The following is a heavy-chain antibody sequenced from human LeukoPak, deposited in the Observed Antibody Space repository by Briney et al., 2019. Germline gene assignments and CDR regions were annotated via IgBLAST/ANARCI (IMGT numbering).Heavy chain of an antibody. V-gene: IGHV4-38-2*02. D-gene: IGHD3-10*01. J-gene: IGHJ5*02. Sequence: SETLSLTCTVSGGSISDYYWTWIRQPPGKGLEWSGSIYHSGSTYYNPSPKSRVTISVDTSKNQFSLKLSSVTAADTAVYYCARVILWFGELYGHWFDPWGQGTLVTVSS. CDR2: IYHSGST. CDR1: GGSISDYY. CDR3: ARVILWFGELYGHWFDP.